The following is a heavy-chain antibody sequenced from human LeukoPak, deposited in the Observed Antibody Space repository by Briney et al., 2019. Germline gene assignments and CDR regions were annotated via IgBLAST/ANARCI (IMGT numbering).Heavy chain of an antibody. V-gene: IGHV3-23*01. CDR2: ISGGGAKR. J-gene: IGHJ3*02. CDR3: AKCSAGYYNDAFDI. CDR1: GLTFDNYA. D-gene: IGHD3-10*02. Sequence: GGSLRLSCAASGLTFDNYAMNWVRQAAGKGLEWVSYISGGGAKRHYSDSVKGRFTISRDNPKNTLYLQINNLRAEDTAMYYCAKCSAGYYNDAFDIWGRGTMVTVSS.